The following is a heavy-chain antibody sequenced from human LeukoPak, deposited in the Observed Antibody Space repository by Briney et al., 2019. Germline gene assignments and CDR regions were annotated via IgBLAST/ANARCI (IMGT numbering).Heavy chain of an antibody. D-gene: IGHD5-18*01. Sequence: RASVKVSCKASGYTFTSYGISWVRQAPGQGLEWMGWISAYNGNTNYAQKLQGRVTMTTDTSTSTAYMELRSLRSDDTAVYYCARAGLYSYGFGNWFDPWGQGTLVTVSS. V-gene: IGHV1-18*01. J-gene: IGHJ5*02. CDR2: ISAYNGNT. CDR3: ARAGLYSYGFGNWFDP. CDR1: GYTFTSYG.